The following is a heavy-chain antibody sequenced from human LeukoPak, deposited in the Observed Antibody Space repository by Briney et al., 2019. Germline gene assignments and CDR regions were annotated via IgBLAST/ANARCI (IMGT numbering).Heavy chain of an antibody. CDR3: ARDARGYSYIDY. Sequence: SETLSLTCTVSGGSISSYYWSWIRQPPGKGLGWIAYIYYSGSTNYNPSLKSRVTISVDTSKNQFSLKLSSVTAADTAVYYCARDARGYSYIDYWGQGTLVTVSS. CDR1: GGSISSYY. CDR2: IYYSGST. J-gene: IGHJ4*02. D-gene: IGHD5-18*01. V-gene: IGHV4-59*13.